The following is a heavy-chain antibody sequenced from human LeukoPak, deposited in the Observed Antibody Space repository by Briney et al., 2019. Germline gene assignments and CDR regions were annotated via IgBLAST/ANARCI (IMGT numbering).Heavy chain of an antibody. CDR2: INHSGST. D-gene: IGHD4-17*01. CDR1: GGSFSGYY. V-gene: IGHV4-34*01. CDR3: ARAFYGDFRFDY. J-gene: IGHJ4*02. Sequence: PSETLCLTCAVYGGSFSGYYWSWIRQPPGKGLEWIGEINHSGSTNYNPSLKSRVTISVDTSKNQFSLKLSSVTAADTAVYYCARAFYGDFRFDYWGQGTLVTVSS.